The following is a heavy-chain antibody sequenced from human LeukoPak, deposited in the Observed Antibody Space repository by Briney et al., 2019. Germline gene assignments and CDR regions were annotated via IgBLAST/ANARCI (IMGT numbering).Heavy chain of an antibody. CDR1: GGSISSSSYY. Sequence: SETLSLTCTVSGGSISSSSYYWGWIRQSPGTGLEWIGSISYSGNTYYNPSLKSRVTISVDTSKDQFSLRVSSVTAADTAVYYCARRKFTFIRGVTPFAFDIWGQGTMVAVSS. J-gene: IGHJ3*02. V-gene: IGHV4-39*01. CDR3: ARRKFTFIRGVTPFAFDI. D-gene: IGHD3-10*01. CDR2: ISYSGNT.